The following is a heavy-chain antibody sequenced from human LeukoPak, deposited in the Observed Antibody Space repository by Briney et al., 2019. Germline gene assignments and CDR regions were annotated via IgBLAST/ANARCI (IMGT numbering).Heavy chain of an antibody. CDR3: AREPIIDN. CDR2: IKEDGSEK. J-gene: IGHJ4*02. V-gene: IGHV3-7*01. D-gene: IGHD2/OR15-2a*01. CDR1: GFTFSRFW. Sequence: GGSLRLSCAASGFTFSRFWMTWVRQAPGKGLEWAASIKEDGSEKYYVDSMKGRFTISRDNARNSLYLQMNSLRAEDTAVYYCAREPIIDNWGQGTLVTVSS.